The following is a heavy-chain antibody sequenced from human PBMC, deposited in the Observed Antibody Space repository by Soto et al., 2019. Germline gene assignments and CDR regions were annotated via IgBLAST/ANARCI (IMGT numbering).Heavy chain of an antibody. J-gene: IGHJ4*02. D-gene: IGHD6-13*01. CDR3: ARESRRGSSSLDY. CDR2: INHSGST. Sequence: QVQLQQWGAGLLKPSETLSLTCAVYGGSFSGYYWSWIRQPPGKGLEWIGEINHSGSTNYNPSLKSRVTISGDTSKNQFSLKLSSVTAADTAVYYCARESRRGSSSLDYWGQGTLVTVSS. V-gene: IGHV4-34*01. CDR1: GGSFSGYY.